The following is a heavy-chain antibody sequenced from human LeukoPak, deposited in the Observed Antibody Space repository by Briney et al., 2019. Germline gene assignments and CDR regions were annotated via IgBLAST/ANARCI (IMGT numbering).Heavy chain of an antibody. CDR3: AGESTVAGGSGFDY. D-gene: IGHD6-19*01. V-gene: IGHV6-1*01. J-gene: IGHJ4*02. Sequence: SQTLSLTCAISGDSVSSNSAAWNWIRQSPSRGLEWLERTYYRSKWYNDYAVSVKSRITINPDTSKNQFSLQLNSVSPEDTAVYYCAGESTVAGGSGFDYWGQGTLVTVSS. CDR2: TYYRSKWYN. CDR1: GDSVSSNSAA.